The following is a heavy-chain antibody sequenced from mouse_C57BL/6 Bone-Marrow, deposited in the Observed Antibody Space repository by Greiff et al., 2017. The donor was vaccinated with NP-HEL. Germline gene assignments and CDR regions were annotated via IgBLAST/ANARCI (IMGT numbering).Heavy chain of an antibody. Sequence: VQLQQSGAELVKPGASVKISCKASGYAFSSYWMNWVKQRPGKGLEWIGQIYPGDGDTNYNGKFKGKATLTADKSSSTAYMQLSSLTSEDSAVYFCARVTTVHYAMDYWGQGTSVTVSS. J-gene: IGHJ4*01. D-gene: IGHD2-1*01. CDR1: GYAFSSYW. CDR2: IYPGDGDT. V-gene: IGHV1-80*01. CDR3: ARVTTVHYAMDY.